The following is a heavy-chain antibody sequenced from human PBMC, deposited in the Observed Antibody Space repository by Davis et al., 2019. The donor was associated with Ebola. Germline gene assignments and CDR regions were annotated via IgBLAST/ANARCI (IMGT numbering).Heavy chain of an antibody. CDR2: ISSSSSYI. J-gene: IGHJ6*02. D-gene: IGHD1-1*01. V-gene: IGHV3-21*01. Sequence: GESLKISCAASGFTFSSYSMNWVRQAPGKGLEWVSSISSSSSYIYYADSVKGRFTISRDNAKNSLYLQMNSLRAEDTAVYYCARTQLERLGYYGMDVWGQGTTVTVSS. CDR1: GFTFSSYS. CDR3: ARTQLERLGYYGMDV.